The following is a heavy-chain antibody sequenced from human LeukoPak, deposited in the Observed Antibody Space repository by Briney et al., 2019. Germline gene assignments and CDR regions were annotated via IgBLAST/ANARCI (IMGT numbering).Heavy chain of an antibody. CDR1: GFTFSSYS. V-gene: IGHV3-48*01. J-gene: IGHJ4*02. CDR2: ISSSSSTI. Sequence: GGSLRLSCAASGFTFSSYSMNWVRQAPGKGLEWVSYISSSSSTIYYADSVKGRFTISRDNAKNSLYLQMNSLRAEDTAVYYCARSLGHAGGPRNYWGQGTLVTVSS. CDR3: ARSLGHAGGPRNY. D-gene: IGHD7-27*01.